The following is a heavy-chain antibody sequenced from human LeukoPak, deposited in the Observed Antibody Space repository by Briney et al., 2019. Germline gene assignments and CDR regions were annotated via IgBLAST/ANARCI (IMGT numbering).Heavy chain of an antibody. J-gene: IGHJ4*02. Sequence: PGGSLRLSCAASGFTLSNAWMNWVRQAPGKGLEWVSSISSSSSYIYYADSVKGRFTISRDNAKNSLYLQMNSLRAEDTAVYYCARAVGFYGYFDYWGQGTLVTVSS. D-gene: IGHD3-10*01. CDR3: ARAVGFYGYFDY. CDR2: ISSSSSYI. V-gene: IGHV3-21*01. CDR1: GFTLSNAW.